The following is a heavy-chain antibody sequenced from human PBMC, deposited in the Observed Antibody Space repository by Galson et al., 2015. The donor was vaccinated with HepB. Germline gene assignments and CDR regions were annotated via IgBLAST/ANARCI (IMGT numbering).Heavy chain of an antibody. V-gene: IGHV1-46*03. CDR2: INPSGGST. Sequence: SVKVSCKASGYTFTSYYMHWVRQAPGQGLEWMGIINPSGGSTSYAQKFQGRVTMTRDTSTSTVYMELSSLRSEDTAVYYCATLGYCSGGSCYDGVDYWGQGTLVTVSS. CDR1: GYTFTSYY. CDR3: ATLGYCSGGSCYDGVDY. J-gene: IGHJ4*02. D-gene: IGHD2-15*01.